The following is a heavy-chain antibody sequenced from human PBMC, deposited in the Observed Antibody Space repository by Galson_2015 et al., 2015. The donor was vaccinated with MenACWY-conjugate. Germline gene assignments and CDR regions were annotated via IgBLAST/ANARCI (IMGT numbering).Heavy chain of an antibody. Sequence: ETLSLTCTVSGGSISSYYWSWIRQPPGKGLEWIGYIYYSGSTNYNPSLKSRVTISVDTSKNQFSLKLSSVTAADTAVYYCAGNYNPTGRIDYWGQGTLVTVSS. D-gene: IGHD2-15*01. CDR3: AGNYNPTGRIDY. CDR1: GGSISSYY. J-gene: IGHJ4*02. CDR2: IYYSGST. V-gene: IGHV4-59*01.